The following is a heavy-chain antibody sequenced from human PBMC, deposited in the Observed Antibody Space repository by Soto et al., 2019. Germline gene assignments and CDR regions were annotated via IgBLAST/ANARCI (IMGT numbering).Heavy chain of an antibody. CDR2: INAGNGNT. Sequence: ASVKVSCKASGYTFTSYAMHWVRQAPGQRLEWMGWINAGNGNTKYSQKFQGRVTITRDTSASTAYMELSSLRSEDTAVYYCARGEVRGVHYYYYGMDVWGQGTTVTVSS. CDR3: ARGEVRGVHYYYYGMDV. D-gene: IGHD3-10*01. CDR1: GYTFTSYA. V-gene: IGHV1-3*01. J-gene: IGHJ6*02.